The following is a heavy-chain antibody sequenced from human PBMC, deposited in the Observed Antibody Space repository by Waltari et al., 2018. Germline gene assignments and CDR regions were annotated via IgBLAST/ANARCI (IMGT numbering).Heavy chain of an antibody. V-gene: IGHV3-21*01. CDR2: ISSSSSYI. J-gene: IGHJ4*02. Sequence: EVQLVESGGGLVKPGGSLRLSCAASGFTFSSYSMNWVRQAPGKGLEWVSSISSSSSYIYYADSVKGRFTISRDNAKNSLYLQMNSLRAEDTAVYYCARVSIAAAGFDYWGQGTLVTVSS. CDR3: ARVSIAAAGFDY. D-gene: IGHD6-13*01. CDR1: GFTFSSYS.